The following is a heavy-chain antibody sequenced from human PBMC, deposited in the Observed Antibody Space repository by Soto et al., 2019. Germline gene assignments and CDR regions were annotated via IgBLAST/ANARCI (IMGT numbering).Heavy chain of an antibody. J-gene: IGHJ5*02. CDR2: ISSTRTYI. D-gene: IGHD2-15*01. CDR3: VRGGGGGLFDP. CDR1: GFNFKSYM. Sequence: PGGSLRLSCATSGFNFKSYMMHWVRQAPGKGLEWVSSISSTRTYIHYADSVKGRFTISRDNAKNALYLEMNSLRDDDTAIYYCVRGGGGGLFDPWGQGTMVTVSS. V-gene: IGHV3-21*06.